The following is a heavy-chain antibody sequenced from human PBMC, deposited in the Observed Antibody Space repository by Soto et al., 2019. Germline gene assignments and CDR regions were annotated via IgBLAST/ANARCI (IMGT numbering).Heavy chain of an antibody. D-gene: IGHD3-3*01. V-gene: IGHV3-74*01. CDR3: SRSDYDFWSGLPDPNWFDP. CDR1: GFTFSSYW. Sequence: GGSLRLSCAASGFTFSSYWMHWVRQAPGKGLVWVSRINSDGSSTSYADSVKGRFTISRDNAKNTLYLQMNSLRAEDTAVYYCSRSDYDFWSGLPDPNWFDPWGQGTLVTVSS. CDR2: INSDGSST. J-gene: IGHJ5*02.